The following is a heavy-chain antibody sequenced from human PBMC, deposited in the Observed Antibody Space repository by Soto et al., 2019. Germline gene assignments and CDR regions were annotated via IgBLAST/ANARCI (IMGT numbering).Heavy chain of an antibody. D-gene: IGHD6-6*01. CDR2: IYSAGST. V-gene: IGHV3-23*03. CDR1: GFSFSNFA. Sequence: GGALRLSCAASGFSFSNFAMSWVRQAPGTGLEWVSVIYSAGSTYYANAVKGRFTISRDISENKIFLELNGLTVDDTAVYYCARAREPEYSSSIFFDYWGRGTVVTVSS. J-gene: IGHJ4*01. CDR3: ARAREPEYSSSIFFDY.